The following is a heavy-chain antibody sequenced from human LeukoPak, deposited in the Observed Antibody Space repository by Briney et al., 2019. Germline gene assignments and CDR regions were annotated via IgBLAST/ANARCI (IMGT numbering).Heavy chain of an antibody. CDR3: AAGEYYYDSSGYPPMDV. V-gene: IGHV4-61*02. CDR2: IYTSGST. Sequence: SETLPLTCTVSGGSISSGSYYWSWIRQPAGKGLEWIGRIYTSGSTNYNPSLKSRVTISVDTSKNQFSLKLSSVTAADTAVYYCAAGEYYYDSSGYPPMDVWGKGTTVTVSS. CDR1: GGSISSGSYY. D-gene: IGHD3-22*01. J-gene: IGHJ6*04.